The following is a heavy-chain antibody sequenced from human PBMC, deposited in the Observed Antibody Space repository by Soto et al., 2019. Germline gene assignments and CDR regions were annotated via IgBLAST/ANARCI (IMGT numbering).Heavy chain of an antibody. CDR3: TKEDFDY. CDR2: ITWNSDTV. V-gene: IGHV3-9*01. CDR1: GFIFDDYA. Sequence: EVQLVGSGGGLVQPGRSLRLSCAASGFIFDDYAMHWVRQAPGKGLEWVSGITWNSDTVAYADSVRGRFTISRDNAKNSLYLQMNSLKTEDTALYYCTKEDFDYWGQGTLVTVSS. J-gene: IGHJ4*02.